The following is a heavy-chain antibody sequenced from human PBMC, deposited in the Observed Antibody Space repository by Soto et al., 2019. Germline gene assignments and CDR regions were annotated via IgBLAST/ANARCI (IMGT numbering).Heavy chain of an antibody. D-gene: IGHD4-17*01. CDR2: IKQDANEM. CDR1: GFRFSTYW. V-gene: IGHV3-7*01. CDR3: ARASDYGDYSDAFDI. Sequence: EVQVVESGGGLVQPGGSLRLSCAASGFRFSTYWMSWVRQAPGKGLEWLANIKQDANEMYYADSVKGRFTISRDNSKNTLYLQMNSLRAEDTAVYYCARASDYGDYSDAFDIWGQGTMVTVSS. J-gene: IGHJ3*02.